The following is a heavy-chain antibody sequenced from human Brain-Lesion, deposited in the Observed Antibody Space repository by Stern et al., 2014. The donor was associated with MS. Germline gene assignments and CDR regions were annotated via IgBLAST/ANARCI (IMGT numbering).Heavy chain of an antibody. Sequence: VQLVQSGPGLMKPSQTLALTCAISGDSVSSNSAAWNWIRQSPSRGLEWLGRTYYRSKWYYQYAESVKSRITINADTSTNQFSLQLNSVTPEDTAVYLCAKGYNWFDSWGQGTVVTGS. CDR2: TYYRSKWYY. CDR3: AKGYNWFDS. J-gene: IGHJ5*01. CDR1: GDSVSSNSAA. V-gene: IGHV6-1*01.